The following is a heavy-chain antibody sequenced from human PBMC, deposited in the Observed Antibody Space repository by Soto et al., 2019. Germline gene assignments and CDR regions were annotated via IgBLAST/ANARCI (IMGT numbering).Heavy chain of an antibody. V-gene: IGHV5-51*01. D-gene: IGHD1-26*01. CDR2: IYPGDSDT. CDR1: GYSFTSYW. Sequence: PGESLKISCKGSGYSFTSYWIGWVRQMPGKGLEWMGIIYPGDSDTRYSPSFQGQVTISADKSISTAYLQWSSLRDDDTAVYFCAKKRWDSFSAGFDSWGQGTLVTVSS. CDR3: AKKRWDSFSAGFDS. J-gene: IGHJ4*02.